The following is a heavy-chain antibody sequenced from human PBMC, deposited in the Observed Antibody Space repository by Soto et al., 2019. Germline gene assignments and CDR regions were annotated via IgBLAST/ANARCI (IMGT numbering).Heavy chain of an antibody. D-gene: IGHD1-26*01. J-gene: IGHJ4*02. CDR3: ARGVGSSPPRY. V-gene: IGHV4-59*12. CDR2: IYDSGSP. Sequence: SETLSLTCTISGGSISVYYWSWIRQPPGQALEWVGYIYDSGSPYYNPSLRSRVIISADTSKNQISLKLTSATAADTAVYYCARGVGSSPPRYWGRGTLVTVPS. CDR1: GGSISVYY.